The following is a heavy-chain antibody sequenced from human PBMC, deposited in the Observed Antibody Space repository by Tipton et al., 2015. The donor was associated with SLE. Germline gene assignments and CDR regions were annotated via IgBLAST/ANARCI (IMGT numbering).Heavy chain of an antibody. CDR3: ARVGDGDDGVYYFDY. V-gene: IGHV4-59*12. J-gene: IGHJ4*02. Sequence: LRLSCTVSGGSISGYHWSWLRQPPGKGLEWIGYISYTETTKYNPSLESRVTITVDMSKNQFSLRLISVTAADTAVYYCARVGDGDDGVYYFDYWGQGTLVTVSS. CDR2: ISYTETT. CDR1: GGSISGYH. D-gene: IGHD4-17*01.